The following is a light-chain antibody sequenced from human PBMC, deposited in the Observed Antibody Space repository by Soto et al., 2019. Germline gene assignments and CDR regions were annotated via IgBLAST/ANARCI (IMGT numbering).Light chain of an antibody. V-gene: IGKV3-20*01. CDR1: QSIDTY. Sequence: EIVLTQSPATLSSSPGERATLSCRASQSIDTYLVWYQQHPGQAPRLLIYGASSRATGIPDRFSGSGSGTDFTLTIRRLEPDDFAVYYCQKYGTFWTFGQGTKVDIK. CDR3: QKYGTFWT. CDR2: GAS. J-gene: IGKJ1*01.